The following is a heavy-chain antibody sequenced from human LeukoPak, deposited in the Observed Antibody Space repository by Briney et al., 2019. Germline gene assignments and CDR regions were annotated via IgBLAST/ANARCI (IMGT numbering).Heavy chain of an antibody. CDR3: ARGPYDYVWGSYRTTGYPT. CDR2: INHSGST. D-gene: IGHD3-16*02. J-gene: IGHJ3*01. Sequence: PSETLSLTCAVYGGSFSGYYWSWIRQPPGKGLEWIGEINHSGSTNYNPSLKSRATISVDASKNQFSLKLSSVTAADTAVYYCARGPYDYVWGSYRTTGYPTWGQGTMVTVSS. CDR1: GGSFSGYY. V-gene: IGHV4-34*01.